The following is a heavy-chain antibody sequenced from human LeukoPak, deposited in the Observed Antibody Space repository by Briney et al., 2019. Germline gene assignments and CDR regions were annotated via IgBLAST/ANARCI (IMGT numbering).Heavy chain of an antibody. D-gene: IGHD3/OR15-3a*01. CDR2: ISSNGGST. Sequence: PGGSLRLSCAASGFTFSSYAMHWVRQAPGEGLEYVSAISSNGGSTYYANSVKGRFTISRDNSKNTLYLQMGSLRAEDMAVYYCARDLGLGPNGFSDYWGQGTLVTVSS. CDR3: ARDLGLGPNGFSDY. J-gene: IGHJ4*02. V-gene: IGHV3-64*01. CDR1: GFTFSSYA.